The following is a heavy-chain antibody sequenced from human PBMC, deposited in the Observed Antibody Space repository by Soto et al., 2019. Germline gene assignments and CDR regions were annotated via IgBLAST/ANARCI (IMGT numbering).Heavy chain of an antibody. V-gene: IGHV4-59*01. D-gene: IGHD3-9*01. CDR1: GGSISSYY. Sequence: SETLSLTCTVSGGSISSYYWSWIRQPPGKGLEWIGYIYYSGSTNYNPSLKSRVTISVDTSKNQFSLKLSSVTAADTAVYYCARNKRYFDWLYQYNWFDPWGQGTLVTVSS. J-gene: IGHJ5*02. CDR2: IYYSGST. CDR3: ARNKRYFDWLYQYNWFDP.